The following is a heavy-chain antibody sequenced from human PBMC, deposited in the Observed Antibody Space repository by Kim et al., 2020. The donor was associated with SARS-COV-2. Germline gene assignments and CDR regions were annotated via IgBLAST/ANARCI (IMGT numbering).Heavy chain of an antibody. CDR3: ARVGVILWFGVSVSNWFDP. CDR1: GFTFSSYW. J-gene: IGHJ5*02. CDR2: IKQDGSEK. D-gene: IGHD3-10*01. V-gene: IGHV3-7*01. Sequence: GGSLRLSCAASGFTFSSYWMSWVRQAPGKGLEWVANIKQDGSEKYYVDSVKGRFTISRDNAKNSLYLQMNSLRAEDTAVYYCARVGVILWFGVSVSNWFDPWGQGTLVTVSS.